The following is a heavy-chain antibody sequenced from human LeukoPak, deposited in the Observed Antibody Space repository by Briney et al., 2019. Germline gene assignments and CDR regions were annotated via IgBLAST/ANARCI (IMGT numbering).Heavy chain of an antibody. CDR3: AKEPPGMITFGGVIVPSP. V-gene: IGHV3-23*01. CDR2: ISGSGGST. J-gene: IGHJ5*02. Sequence: GGSLRLSCAASGFTFSSYAMNWVRQAPGKGLEWVSAISGSGGSTYYADSVKGRFTISRDNSKNTLYLQMNSLRAEDTAVYYCAKEPPGMITFGGVIVPSPWGQGTLVTVSS. D-gene: IGHD3-16*02. CDR1: GFTFSSYA.